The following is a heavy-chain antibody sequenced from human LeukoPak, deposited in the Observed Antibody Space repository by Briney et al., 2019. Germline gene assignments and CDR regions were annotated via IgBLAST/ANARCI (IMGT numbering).Heavy chain of an antibody. D-gene: IGHD1-7*01. CDR3: ARETGNYYFDF. J-gene: IGHJ4*02. V-gene: IGHV3-30*03. CDR2: ISYDGRDK. Sequence: GGSLRLSCAAYGFTFSSSVMHWVRQAPGKGLEWVAAISYDGRDKYFADSVKGRFTISRDNSKNTVDLQVNGLRAEDTAVYYCARETGNYYFDFWGQGTLVTVSS. CDR1: GFTFSSSV.